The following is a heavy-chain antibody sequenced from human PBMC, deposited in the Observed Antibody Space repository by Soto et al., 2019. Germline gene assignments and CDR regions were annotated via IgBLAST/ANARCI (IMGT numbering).Heavy chain of an antibody. Sequence: ETLSLTCTVSGGSISSYYWSWIRQPPGKGLEWIGYIYYSGSTNYNPSLKSRVTISVDTSKNQFSLKLSSVTAADTAVYYCASVAVTPGSWFDPWGQGTLVTVSS. CDR1: GGSISSYY. CDR3: ASVAVTPGSWFDP. J-gene: IGHJ5*02. CDR2: IYYSGST. V-gene: IGHV4-59*01. D-gene: IGHD2-15*01.